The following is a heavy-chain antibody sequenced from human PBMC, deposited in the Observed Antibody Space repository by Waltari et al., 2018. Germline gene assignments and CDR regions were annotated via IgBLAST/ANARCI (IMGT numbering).Heavy chain of an antibody. CDR2: INPNSGGT. CDR1: GYTFTGYY. Sequence: QVQLVQSGAEVKKPGASVKVSCKASGYTFTGYYMHWVRQAPGQGLEWMGRINPNSGGTNYEQKFQGRVTMTRDTSISTAYMELSRLRSDDTAVYYCARDRTQSFPFDYWGQGTLVTVSS. V-gene: IGHV1-2*06. CDR3: ARDRTQSFPFDY. J-gene: IGHJ4*02.